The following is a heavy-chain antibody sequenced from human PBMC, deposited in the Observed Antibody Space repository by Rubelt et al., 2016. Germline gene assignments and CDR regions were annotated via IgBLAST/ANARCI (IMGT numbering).Heavy chain of an antibody. Sequence: QVQLVQSGAEVKKPGASVKVSCKASGYTFTGYYMHWVRQAPGQGLEWVGRINPNSGGTNYAQKFQDRVTMTRDTSITTVYMELSRLRSDDTAVFYCARESSSGWYIDYWGQGTLVTVSS. J-gene: IGHJ4*02. CDR1: GYTFTGYY. V-gene: IGHV1-2*06. D-gene: IGHD6-19*01. CDR2: INPNSGGT. CDR3: ARESSSGWYIDY.